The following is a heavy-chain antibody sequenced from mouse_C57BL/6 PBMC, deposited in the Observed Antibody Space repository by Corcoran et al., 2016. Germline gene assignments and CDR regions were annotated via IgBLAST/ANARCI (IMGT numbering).Heavy chain of an antibody. J-gene: IGHJ3*01. CDR2: INPNNGGT. CDR3: ARRGYYYGSSSSWFAY. V-gene: IGHV1-26*01. CDR1: GYTFTDYY. D-gene: IGHD1-1*01. Sequence: EVQLQQSGHELVKPGASVKISCKASGYTFTDYYMNWVKKSHGKSLEWIGDINPNNGGTSYNQKFKGKATLTVDKSSSTAYMELRSLTSEDSAVYYCARRGYYYGSSSSWFAYWGQGTLVTVSA.